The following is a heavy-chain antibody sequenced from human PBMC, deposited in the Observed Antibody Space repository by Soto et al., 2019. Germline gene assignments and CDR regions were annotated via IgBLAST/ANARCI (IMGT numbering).Heavy chain of an antibody. CDR1: GGTFSSYA. V-gene: IGHV1-69*01. J-gene: IGHJ4*02. D-gene: IGHD6-13*01. Sequence: QVQLVQSGAEVKKPGSSVKVSCKASGGTFSSYAISWVRQAPGQGLEWMGGIIPIFGTANYAQKYQGRVTITADESTSTGYMELSSLRSEDTDVYYCARDRGYNSSWSPPRPPGTYFDYWGQGTMVTVSS. CDR2: IIPIFGTA. CDR3: ARDRGYNSSWSPPRPPGTYFDY.